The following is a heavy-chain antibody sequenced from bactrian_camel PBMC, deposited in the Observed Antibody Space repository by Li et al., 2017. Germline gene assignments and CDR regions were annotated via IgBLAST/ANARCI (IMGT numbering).Heavy chain of an antibody. Sequence: VQLVESGGGLVQAGGPLRLSCTHSGYTSSRHCMGWFRQAPGQEREGVAAIYTGGGSTWYADSVKGRFTISYDNAKNTMSLQMNSLKPEDSGMYYCAARDTGLCEIMSAYNYWGQGTQVTVS. J-gene: IGHJ4*01. CDR1: GYTSSRHC. CDR2: IYTGGGST. D-gene: IGHD5*01. CDR3: AARDTGLCEIMSAYNY. V-gene: IGHV3S40*01.